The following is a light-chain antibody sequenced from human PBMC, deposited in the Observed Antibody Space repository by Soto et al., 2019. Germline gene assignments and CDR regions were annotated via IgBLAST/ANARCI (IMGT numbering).Light chain of an antibody. CDR3: QQSYSNPRT. Sequence: DIQMTQSPSSLSASVGDRVTITCRASQSISSYLDWYQQKPGKAPKLLIYAASSLQSGVPSRFSGSGSGTDSTLTISSLQPEDFATYYCQQSYSNPRTFGQGTKVDIK. J-gene: IGKJ1*01. CDR2: AAS. V-gene: IGKV1-39*01. CDR1: QSISSY.